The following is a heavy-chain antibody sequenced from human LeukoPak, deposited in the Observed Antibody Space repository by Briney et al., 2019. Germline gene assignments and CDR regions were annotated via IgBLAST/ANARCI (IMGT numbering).Heavy chain of an antibody. CDR2: IYPGDSDT. J-gene: IGHJ6*02. Sequence: GESLKISCKGSGYSFTSYWIGWVRQMPGKGLEWMWIIYPGDSDTRYSPSFQGQVTISADKSISTAYLQWSSLKASDTAMYYCARHDEVPAAIRGGYYYYGMDVWGQGTTVTVSS. CDR3: ARHDEVPAAIRGGYYYYGMDV. CDR1: GYSFTSYW. D-gene: IGHD2-2*02. V-gene: IGHV5-51*01.